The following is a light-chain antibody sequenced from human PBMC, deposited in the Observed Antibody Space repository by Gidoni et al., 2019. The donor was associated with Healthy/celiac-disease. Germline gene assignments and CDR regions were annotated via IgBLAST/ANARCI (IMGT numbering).Light chain of an antibody. CDR1: QGISSY. CDR3: QQLNSYPPT. J-gene: IGKJ5*01. CDR2: AAS. V-gene: IGKV1-9*01. Sequence: DIQLTQSPSFLSASVGDRVTITCRASQGISSYLAWYQQKPGKAPKPLIYAASTLQSGVPSRFSGSGSGTEFTLTSSSLQPEDFATYYCQQLNSYPPTFGQGTRLEIK.